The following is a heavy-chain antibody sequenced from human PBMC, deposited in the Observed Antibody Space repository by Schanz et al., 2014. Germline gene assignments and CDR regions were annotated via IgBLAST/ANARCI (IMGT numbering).Heavy chain of an antibody. CDR2: VCYDGSKK. CDR1: GFTFSSYG. CDR3: AKNWKGHHITGRPGWSDGMDV. V-gene: IGHV3-33*06. Sequence: QVQLVESGGGLVKPGGSLRLSCSASGFTFSSYGMHWVRQVPGKGLEWVAVVCYDGSKKYYADSVKGRFTTSRDNSKNTMYLQMNSLRVEDTAEYYCAKNWKGHHITGRPGWSDGMDVWGQGTTVTVSS. J-gene: IGHJ6*02. D-gene: IGHD6-6*01.